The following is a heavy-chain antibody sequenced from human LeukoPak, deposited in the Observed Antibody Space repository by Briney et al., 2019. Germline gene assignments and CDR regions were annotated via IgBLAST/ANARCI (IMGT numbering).Heavy chain of an antibody. D-gene: IGHD5-12*01. CDR2: ISGSGGST. J-gene: IGHJ4*02. CDR1: GFTFSSYA. CDR3: AKDQTRDSGYDSPFDY. Sequence: PGGSLRLSCAASGFTFSSYAMSWVRQAPGKGLEWVSAISGSGGSTYYADSVKGRFTISRDNSKNTLYLQMNSLRAEDTAVYYCAKDQTRDSGYDSPFDYWGQGTLVTVSS. V-gene: IGHV3-23*01.